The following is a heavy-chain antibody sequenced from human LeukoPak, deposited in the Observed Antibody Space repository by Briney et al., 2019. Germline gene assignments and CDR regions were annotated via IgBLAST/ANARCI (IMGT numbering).Heavy chain of an antibody. CDR2: ISSSSSTI. V-gene: IGHV3-48*01. Sequence: GGSLRLSCAASGFTFSSYSMNWVRQAPGKGLEWVSYISSSSSTIYYADSVKGRFTISRDNAKNSLYLQMNSLRAEDTAVYYCARGGGTTVTTPHPESDFLYNWFDPWGQGTLVTVSS. J-gene: IGHJ5*02. CDR3: ARGGGTTVTTPHPESDFLYNWFDP. D-gene: IGHD4-17*01. CDR1: GFTFSSYS.